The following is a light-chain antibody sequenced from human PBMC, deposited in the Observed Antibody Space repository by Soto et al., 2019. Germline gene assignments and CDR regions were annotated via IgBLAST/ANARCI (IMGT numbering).Light chain of an antibody. V-gene: IGKV3-20*01. CDR3: QQYATSPLT. Sequence: ENVLTQSPGRLSLSPGERATLSCRASQSVARSSIAWYQQKVGQPPRLLIYGASGRATGVPDRISGSGSGTVFTLTIDRGEAEDFAGYHCQQYATSPLTFGGGPTLEIK. CDR2: GAS. J-gene: IGKJ4*01. CDR1: QSVARSS.